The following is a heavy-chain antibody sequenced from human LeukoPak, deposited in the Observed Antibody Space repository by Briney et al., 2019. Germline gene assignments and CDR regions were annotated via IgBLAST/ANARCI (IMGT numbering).Heavy chain of an antibody. CDR2: INHSGST. D-gene: IGHD3-10*01. V-gene: IGHV4-34*01. CDR1: GGSFSNYY. J-gene: IGHJ5*02. Sequence: PSETLSLTCAVYGGSFSNYYWSWIRQPPGKGLEWIGEINHSGSTKYNPSPKSRVTISVDMSKNQFSLELNSVTAADTAVYYCARGPASGSNFAWFDPWGQGTLVTVSS. CDR3: ARGPASGSNFAWFDP.